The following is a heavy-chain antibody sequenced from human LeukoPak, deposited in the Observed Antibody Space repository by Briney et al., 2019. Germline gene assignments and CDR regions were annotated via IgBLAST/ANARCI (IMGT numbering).Heavy chain of an antibody. CDR1: GYSISSGYY. J-gene: IGHJ6*03. D-gene: IGHD2-2*01. CDR2: IYHSGST. CDR3: AREIVVVPAAMPGLCYMDV. V-gene: IGHV4-38-2*02. Sequence: PSETLSLTRAVSGYSISSGYYWGWIPQPPGKGLEWIGSIYHSGSTYYNPSLKSRVTISVDTSKNQFSLKLSSVTAADTAVYYCAREIVVVPAAMPGLCYMDVGGKGTTVTVSS.